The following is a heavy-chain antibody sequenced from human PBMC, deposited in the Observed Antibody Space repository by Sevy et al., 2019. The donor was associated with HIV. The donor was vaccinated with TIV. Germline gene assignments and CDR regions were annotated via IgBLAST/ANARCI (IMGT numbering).Heavy chain of an antibody. CDR3: ARDSVNKRYCGSSDDAFDN. CDR2: ISYDGSNK. V-gene: IGHV3-30-3*01. J-gene: IGHJ3*02. CDR1: GFTFSSYA. D-gene: IGHD3-22*01. Sequence: GGSLRLSCAASGFTFSSYAMHWVRQAPGKGLEWVAVISYDGSNKYYADSVKGRFTISRDNSKNTLYLQMNSLRAEDRAEYYCARDSVNKRYCGSSDDAFDNWGQGTMVTVSS.